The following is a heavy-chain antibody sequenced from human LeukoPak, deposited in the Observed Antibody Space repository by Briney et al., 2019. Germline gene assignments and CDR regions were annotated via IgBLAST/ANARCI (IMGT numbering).Heavy chain of an antibody. V-gene: IGHV3-20*04. Sequence: PGGSLSLPCAASGFTFDDYGMSWLRQARGKGLEWVSGINWSGGSIVYAGSVKGRFIISRDNAQNFPYLQMHSLRADDTALYYCARSIVVSRHEMDDWGKGTLVTVSS. CDR3: ARSIVVSRHEMDD. CDR2: INWSGGSI. CDR1: GFTFDDYG. J-gene: IGHJ4*01. D-gene: IGHD2-2*01.